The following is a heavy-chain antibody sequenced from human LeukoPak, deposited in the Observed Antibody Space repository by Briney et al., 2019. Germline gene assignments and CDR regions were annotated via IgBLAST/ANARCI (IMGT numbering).Heavy chain of an antibody. CDR2: IYYSGST. CDR1: GGSISSYY. J-gene: IGHJ6*02. CDR3: ARDPSMADYYYYGMDV. D-gene: IGHD2/OR15-2a*01. V-gene: IGHV4-59*01. Sequence: SETLSLTCTVSGGSISSYYWSWIRQPPGKGLEWIWYIYYSGSTNYNPSLKSRVTISVDTSKNQFSLKLSSVTAADTAVYYCARDPSMADYYYYGMDVWGQGTTVTVSS.